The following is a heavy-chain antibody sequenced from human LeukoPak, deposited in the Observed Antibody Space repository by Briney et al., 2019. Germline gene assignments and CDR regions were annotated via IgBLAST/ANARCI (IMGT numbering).Heavy chain of an antibody. J-gene: IGHJ4*02. CDR3: VRAQSIAARPYFDY. CDR1: GYIFASYG. Sequence: ASVKVSCKASGYIFASYGISWVRQAPGQGLEWMGLTSAYNGNTNYAHKLKGRVTITTDTSTSTAYKELSRLRSDDTAEYCSVRAQSIAARPYFDYWGQGTLVTVSS. V-gene: IGHV1-18*01. CDR2: TSAYNGNT. D-gene: IGHD6-6*01.